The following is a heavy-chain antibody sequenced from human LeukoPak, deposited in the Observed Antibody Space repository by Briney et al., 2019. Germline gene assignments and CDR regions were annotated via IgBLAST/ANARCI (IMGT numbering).Heavy chain of an antibody. V-gene: IGHV1-8*01. Sequence: ASVKVSCKASGYTFTSYDINWVRQATGQGLEWMGWMNPNSGNTGYAQKFQGRVTLIRNTSISTAYMELCSLRSEDTAVYYCARAEGAYYYYYMDVWGKGTTVTVSS. CDR2: MNPNSGNT. D-gene: IGHD3-16*01. CDR1: GYTFTSYD. CDR3: ARAEGAYYYYYMDV. J-gene: IGHJ6*03.